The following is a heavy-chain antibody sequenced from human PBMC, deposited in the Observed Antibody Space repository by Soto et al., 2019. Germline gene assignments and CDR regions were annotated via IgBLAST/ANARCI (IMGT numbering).Heavy chain of an antibody. J-gene: IGHJ6*02. CDR3: AKDTLRSEVVYYYYAMDV. D-gene: IGHD2-15*01. CDR1: GFTFSSYA. V-gene: IGHV3-23*01. CDR2: ISGSGGST. Sequence: EVQLLESGGGLVQPGGSLRLSCVASGFTFSSYATSWVRQAPGKGLEWVSVISGSGGSTYYADSVKGRFTISRDNSKNPLYLQMNSLRAEDTAVYYCAKDTLRSEVVYYYYAMDVWGQGTTVTVSS.